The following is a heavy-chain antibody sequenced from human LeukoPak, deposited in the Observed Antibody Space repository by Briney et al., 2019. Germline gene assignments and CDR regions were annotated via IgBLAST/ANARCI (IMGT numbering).Heavy chain of an antibody. CDR3: ARVEGFIDY. V-gene: IGHV3-48*03. CDR2: ISSSGSTK. J-gene: IGHJ4*02. CDR1: GSTFSSYE. Sequence: GGSLRLSCAASGSTFSSYEMSWVRQAPGKGLEWVSYISSSGSTKYYADSVKGRFTISRDNAKNSLYLQMISLRAEDTALYYCARVEGFIDYWGQGTLVTVSS. D-gene: IGHD3-16*02.